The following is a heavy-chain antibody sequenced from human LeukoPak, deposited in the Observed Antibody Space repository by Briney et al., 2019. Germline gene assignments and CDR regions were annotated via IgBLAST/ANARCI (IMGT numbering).Heavy chain of an antibody. CDR3: ARDLFTYYYDSSGYPPEFQH. CDR2: INWNGGST. Sequence: GGSLRLSCAASGFTFDDYGMSWVRQAPGKGLEWVSGINWNGGSTGYADSVKGRFTISRDNSKNTLYLQMNSLRAEDTAVYYCARDLFTYYYDSSGYPPEFQHWGQGTLVTVSS. J-gene: IGHJ1*01. CDR1: GFTFDDYG. D-gene: IGHD3-22*01. V-gene: IGHV3-20*04.